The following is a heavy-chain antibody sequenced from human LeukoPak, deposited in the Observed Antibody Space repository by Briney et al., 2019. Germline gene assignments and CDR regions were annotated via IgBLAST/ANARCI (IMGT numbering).Heavy chain of an antibody. D-gene: IGHD1-1*01. V-gene: IGHV3-21*01. CDR2: ISSSSSYI. CDR3: ARDEDGLETFDY. CDR1: GFTFSSYS. J-gene: IGHJ4*02. Sequence: GESLRLSCAASGFTFSSYSMNWVRQAPGKGLEWVSSISSSSSYIYYADSVKGRFTISRDNAKNSLYLQMNSLRAEDTAVYYCARDEDGLETFDYWGQGTLVTVSS.